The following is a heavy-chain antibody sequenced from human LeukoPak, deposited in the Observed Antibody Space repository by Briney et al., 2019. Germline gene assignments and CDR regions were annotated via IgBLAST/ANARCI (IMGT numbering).Heavy chain of an antibody. CDR1: RVTFSSYA. V-gene: IGHV1-69*04. J-gene: IGHJ6*02. CDR3: ARADGRVGSGSYSPKLYYYYGMDV. Sequence: SVKGSCKASRVTFSSYAISWVRQAPGQGLEWRGRIIPILGIANHAQKFQGRVTITADKSTSTAYMELSSMRSEDTGVYCCARADGRVGSGSYSPKLYYYYGMDVWGQGTTVTVSS. CDR2: IIPILGIA. D-gene: IGHD3-10*01.